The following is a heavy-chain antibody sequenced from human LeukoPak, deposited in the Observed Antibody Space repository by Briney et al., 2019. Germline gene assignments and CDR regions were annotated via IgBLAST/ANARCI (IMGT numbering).Heavy chain of an antibody. CDR1: GYSISSGYY. Sequence: SETLSLTCAVSGYSISSGYYWGWIRQPPGKGLEWIGSIYHSGSTYYNPSLKSRVTISVDTSKNQFSLKLSSVTAADTAVYYCARHLRGNHPNDYWGQGTLVTVSS. CDR3: ARHLRGNHPNDY. V-gene: IGHV4-38-2*01. J-gene: IGHJ4*02. CDR2: IYHSGST. D-gene: IGHD1-14*01.